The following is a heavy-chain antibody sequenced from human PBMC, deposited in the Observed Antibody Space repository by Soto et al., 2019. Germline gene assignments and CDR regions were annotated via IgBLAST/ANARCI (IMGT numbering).Heavy chain of an antibody. D-gene: IGHD7-27*01. J-gene: IGHJ6*02. V-gene: IGHV3-15*07. Sequence: EVQLVESGGGLVKPGGSLRLSCAASGFTFSNAWMNWVRQAPGKGLEWVGRIKSKTDGGTTDYAAPVKGRFTISRDDSKNTLYLQMNSLKTEDTAVSYCTTPTNWGPGGDYYYYGMDVWGQGTTVTVSS. CDR1: GFTFSNAW. CDR2: IKSKTDGGTT. CDR3: TTPTNWGPGGDYYYYGMDV.